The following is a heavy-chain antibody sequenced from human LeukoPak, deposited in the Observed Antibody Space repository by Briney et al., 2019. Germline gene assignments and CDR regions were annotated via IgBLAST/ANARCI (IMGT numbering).Heavy chain of an antibody. CDR1: GFTFSNYS. J-gene: IGHJ4*02. Sequence: PGGSLRLSCAVSGFTFSNYSMNWVRQAPGKGLEWVANIKQDGSEKYYVDSGKGRFTISRDNAKNSLYLQMNSLRAEDTAVYYCARDRRYSSSWYEFRRSLEGYRTDYWGQGTLVTVSS. D-gene: IGHD6-13*01. CDR2: IKQDGSEK. V-gene: IGHV3-7*01. CDR3: ARDRRYSSSWYEFRRSLEGYRTDY.